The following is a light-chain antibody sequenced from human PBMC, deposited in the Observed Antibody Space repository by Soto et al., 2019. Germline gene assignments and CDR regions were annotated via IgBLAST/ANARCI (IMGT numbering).Light chain of an antibody. Sequence: QSVLPPPSSGSGSPGRSFTICCTRTTSDIGTYDYVSWYQHLPDKAPKLIIYEVSKRPSGVPDRFSGSKSGNTASLTVSGLQAEDEGDYYCCSYGGGNNFYVFGTGTKVTAL. J-gene: IGLJ1*01. CDR2: EVS. CDR3: CSYGGGNNFYV. CDR1: TSDIGTYDY. V-gene: IGLV2-8*01.